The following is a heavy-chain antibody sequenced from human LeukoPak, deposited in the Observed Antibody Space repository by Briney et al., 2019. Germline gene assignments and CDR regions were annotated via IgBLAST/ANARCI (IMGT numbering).Heavy chain of an antibody. Sequence: GGSLRLSCAASGFTSSSYAMSWVRQAPGKGLEWVSAISGSGGSTYYADSVKGRFTISRDNSKNTLYLQMNSLRAEDTAVYYCAKVIQLTNPHQPNWFDPWGQGTLVTVSS. D-gene: IGHD5-18*01. CDR2: ISGSGGST. CDR1: GFTSSSYA. V-gene: IGHV3-23*01. CDR3: AKVIQLTNPHQPNWFDP. J-gene: IGHJ5*02.